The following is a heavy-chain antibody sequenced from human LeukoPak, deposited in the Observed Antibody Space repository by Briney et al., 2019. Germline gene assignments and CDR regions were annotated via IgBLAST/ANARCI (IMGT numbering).Heavy chain of an antibody. CDR3: ARDRALYDILTGYDY. D-gene: IGHD3-9*01. V-gene: IGHV4-39*07. J-gene: IGHJ4*02. CDR2: IYYSGSA. Sequence: SETLSLTCTVSGGSISSSSYYWGWIRQPPGKGLEWIGSIYYSGSAYYNPSLKSRVTISVDTSKNQFSLKLRSVTAADTAVYYCARDRALYDILTGYDYWGQGTLVTVSS. CDR1: GGSISSSSYY.